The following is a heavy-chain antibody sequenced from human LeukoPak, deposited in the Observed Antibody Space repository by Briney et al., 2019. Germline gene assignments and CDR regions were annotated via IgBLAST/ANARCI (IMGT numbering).Heavy chain of an antibody. D-gene: IGHD6-13*01. Sequence: ASVKVSCKASGHTSSSYGISWVRQAPGQGLEWMGLISAYNGNTNYAQKLQGRVTMTTDTSTSTAYMELRSLRSDDTAVYYCARASRIAAAGTLGYYYGMDVWGQGTTVTVSS. CDR3: ARASRIAAAGTLGYYYGMDV. CDR2: ISAYNGNT. J-gene: IGHJ6*02. CDR1: GHTSSSYG. V-gene: IGHV1-18*01.